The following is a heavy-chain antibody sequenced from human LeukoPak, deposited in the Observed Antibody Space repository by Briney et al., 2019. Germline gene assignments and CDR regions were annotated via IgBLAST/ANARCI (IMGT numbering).Heavy chain of an antibody. CDR2: ISNDGSNK. CDR1: GFTFSSYG. J-gene: IGHJ4*02. CDR3: AKDHTVVTSHFDY. Sequence: GRSLRLSCAASGFTFSSYGMHWVCQAPGKGLEWVAVISNDGSNKYYADSVKGRFTISRDNSKNTLYLQMNSLRAEDTAVYYCAKDHTVVTSHFDYWGQGTLVTVSS. D-gene: IGHD4-23*01. V-gene: IGHV3-30*18.